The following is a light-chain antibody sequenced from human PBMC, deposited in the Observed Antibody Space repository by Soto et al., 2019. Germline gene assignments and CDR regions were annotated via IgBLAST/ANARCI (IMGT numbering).Light chain of an antibody. Sequence: EIVLTQSPATLSLSPGERATLSCRASQSVSSYLAWYQQKPGQAPSLLIYDASNRATGIPARFSGSASRTDFTLTISSLEPEDFAVYYCQQRSNWPRTFGQGTKLEIK. CDR1: QSVSSY. J-gene: IGKJ2*01. CDR3: QQRSNWPRT. CDR2: DAS. V-gene: IGKV3-11*01.